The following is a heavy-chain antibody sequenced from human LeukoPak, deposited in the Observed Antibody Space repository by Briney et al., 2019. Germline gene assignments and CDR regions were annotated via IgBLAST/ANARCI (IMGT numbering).Heavy chain of an antibody. V-gene: IGHV1-69*06. J-gene: IGHJ4*01. CDR3: ARENGGWLNSFDY. D-gene: IGHD3-10*01. CDR2: IIPIFGTA. Sequence: GASVKVSCKASGGTFSSYAISWVRQAPGQGLEWMGGIIPIFGTANYAQKFQGRVTITADKSTSTAYMELSSLRSEDTAVYYRARENGGWLNSFDYWGHGTLVTVSS. CDR1: GGTFSSYA.